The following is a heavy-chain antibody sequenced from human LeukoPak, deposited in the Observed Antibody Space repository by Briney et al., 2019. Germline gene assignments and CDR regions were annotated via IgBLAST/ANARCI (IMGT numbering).Heavy chain of an antibody. CDR2: VSGSGGST. CDR3: AKDHYYDSSGYHNWFDP. CDR1: GFTFSSYA. Sequence: PGGSLRLSCAASGFTFSSYAMSWVRQAPGKGLEWVSAVSGSGGSTYHADSVKGRFTISRDNSKNTLYLQMNSLRAEDTAVYYCAKDHYYDSSGYHNWFDPWGQGTLVTVSS. J-gene: IGHJ5*02. V-gene: IGHV3-23*01. D-gene: IGHD3-22*01.